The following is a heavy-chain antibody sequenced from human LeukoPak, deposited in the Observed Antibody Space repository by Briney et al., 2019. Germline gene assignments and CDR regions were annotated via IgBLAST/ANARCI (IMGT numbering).Heavy chain of an antibody. D-gene: IGHD6-19*01. CDR1: GFTFNNYA. CDR3: AKGSRNSRPYYFDF. Sequence: GGSLRLSCAASGFTFNNYAMSWVRQAPGKVLEWVSAITGSGDDTYHADSVKGRFTISRDNSKNTLYLQMNSLRAEDTAVYYCAKGSRNSRPYYFDFCGQGTLVTVSS. V-gene: IGHV3-23*01. CDR2: ITGSGDDT. J-gene: IGHJ4*02.